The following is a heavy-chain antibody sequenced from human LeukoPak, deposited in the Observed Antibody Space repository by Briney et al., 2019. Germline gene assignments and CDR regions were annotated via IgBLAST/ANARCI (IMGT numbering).Heavy chain of an antibody. D-gene: IGHD3-3*01. CDR3: AGGGGLRDYDFWSGRDY. CDR1: GGTFSSYA. Sequence: GASVKVSCKASGGTFSSYAISWVRQAPGQGLEWMGGIIPIFGTANYAQKFQGRVTITADESTSTAYMELSSLRSEDTAVYYCAGGGGLRDYDFWSGRDYWGQGTLVTVSS. V-gene: IGHV1-69*13. J-gene: IGHJ4*02. CDR2: IIPIFGTA.